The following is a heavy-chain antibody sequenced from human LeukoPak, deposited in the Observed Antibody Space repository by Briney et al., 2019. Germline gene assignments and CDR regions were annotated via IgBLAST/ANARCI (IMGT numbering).Heavy chain of an antibody. V-gene: IGHV4-59*01. Sequence: PSETLSLTCTVSGGSISSYYWSWIRQPPGKGLEWIGYIYYSGSTNYNPSLKSRVTISVDTSKNQFSLKLSSVTAADTAVYYCASWGAVTTISSHYFDYWGQGTLVTVSS. CDR1: GGSISSYY. J-gene: IGHJ4*02. D-gene: IGHD4-17*01. CDR2: IYYSGST. CDR3: ASWGAVTTISSHYFDY.